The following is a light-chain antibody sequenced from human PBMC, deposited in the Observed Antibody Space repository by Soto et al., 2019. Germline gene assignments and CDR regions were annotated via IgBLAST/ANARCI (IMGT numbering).Light chain of an antibody. CDR2: DIS. Sequence: QSVLTQPASVSGSPGQSITISCPGNSSDFGIYNSISWYQQYPGKAPKLLIHDISNRPSGVSNRFSGSKSGNTASLTISGLQADDEADYYCSSFTSSISYVFGSGTKVPS. CDR1: SSDFGIYNS. V-gene: IGLV2-14*01. J-gene: IGLJ1*01. CDR3: SSFTSSISYV.